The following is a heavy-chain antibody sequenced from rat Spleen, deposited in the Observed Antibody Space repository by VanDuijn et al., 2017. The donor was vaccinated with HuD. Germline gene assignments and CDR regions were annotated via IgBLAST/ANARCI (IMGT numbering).Heavy chain of an antibody. V-gene: IGHV5S23*01. CDR3: ARPTRPR. J-gene: IGHJ3*01. CDR2: ISPSSGQI. Sequence: EVHLVESGGGLVQPGRSLKVSCAASGFTFSNYDMTWVRQAPTKGLEWVASISPSSGQIYYRDSVKGRFTVSRDNAKSTLYLQMDSLRSEDTATYYCARPTRPRGGQGTLVTVSS. CDR1: GFTFSNYD.